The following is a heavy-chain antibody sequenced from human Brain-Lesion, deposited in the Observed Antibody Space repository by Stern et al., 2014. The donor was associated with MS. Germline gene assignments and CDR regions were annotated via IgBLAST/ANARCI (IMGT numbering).Heavy chain of an antibody. Sequence: VQLVESGPGLVKPSETLSLTCTVSGGSISRSTYYWGWIRQPPGKGLEWIGNIYYSGTTYYDPSLKSRVTISVHAPTNQFSLKLNSVTAADTAVYYCARLTGIIDSWGQGTLVAVSS. J-gene: IGHJ4*02. D-gene: IGHD5-24*01. CDR2: IYYSGTT. CDR3: ARLTGIIDS. CDR1: GGSISRSTYY. V-gene: IGHV4-39*01.